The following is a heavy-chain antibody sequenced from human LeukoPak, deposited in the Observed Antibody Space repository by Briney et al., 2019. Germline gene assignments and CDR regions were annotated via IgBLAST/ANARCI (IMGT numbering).Heavy chain of an antibody. V-gene: IGHV4-61*08. J-gene: IGHJ3*02. CDR1: GGSISSGGYY. CDR3: ARSRSGYSYDHAAFEI. CDR2: IDYRGST. D-gene: IGHD5-18*01. Sequence: PSETLSLTCTVSGGSISSGGYYWSWIRQPPGKGLEWIAYIDYRGSTTYNPSLRSRVTISVDTSRNQFSLKLSSVTAADTAVYYCARSRSGYSYDHAAFEIWGQGTVVTVSS.